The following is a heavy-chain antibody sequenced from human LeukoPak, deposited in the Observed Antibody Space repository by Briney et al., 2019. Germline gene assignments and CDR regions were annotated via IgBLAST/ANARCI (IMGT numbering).Heavy chain of an antibody. J-gene: IGHJ4*02. V-gene: IGHV3-30*02. Sequence: PGRSLRLSCAASGISLSTYGMHLVRQAPGKGLEWVAFIRFDGSTKNYADSVKGRFTISRDNSKNTLYLQMNSLRLEDTAVYFCAKDSFRVRYYFDYWGQGTLVTVSS. CDR1: GISLSTYG. CDR2: IRFDGSTK. D-gene: IGHD3-16*01. CDR3: AKDSFRVRYYFDY.